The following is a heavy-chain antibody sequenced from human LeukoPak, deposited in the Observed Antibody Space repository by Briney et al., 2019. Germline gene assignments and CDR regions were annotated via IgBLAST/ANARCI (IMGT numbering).Heavy chain of an antibody. CDR1: GFTVSSNY. Sequence: GGSLRPSCALSGFTVSSNYMTWVRQAPGKGLEWVSLIYPGGDAFYADPVKGRFTISRQNSQSTLYLQMNTVRPEDTAVYYCVRVAATIVWGQGTTVTVSS. CDR3: VRVAATIV. CDR2: IYPGGDA. J-gene: IGHJ3*01. D-gene: IGHD5-12*01. V-gene: IGHV3-53*01.